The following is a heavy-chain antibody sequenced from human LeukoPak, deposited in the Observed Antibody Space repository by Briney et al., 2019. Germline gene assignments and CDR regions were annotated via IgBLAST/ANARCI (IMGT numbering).Heavy chain of an antibody. Sequence: SETLSLTCTVSGGSISNYYWSWIRQPAGKGLEWIGRIYSSGSTDYNPSLKSRVTMSVDTSKNQFSLNLSSVTAADTAVYYCARVSLVRGAPDYYFDYWGQGTLVTVSS. V-gene: IGHV4-4*07. CDR1: GGSISNYY. J-gene: IGHJ4*02. CDR2: IYSSGST. CDR3: ARVSLVRGAPDYYFDY. D-gene: IGHD3-10*01.